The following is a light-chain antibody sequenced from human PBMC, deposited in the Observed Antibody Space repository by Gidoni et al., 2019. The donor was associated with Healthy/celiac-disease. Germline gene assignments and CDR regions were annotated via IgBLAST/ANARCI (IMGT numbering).Light chain of an antibody. Sequence: PSVSGAPGQRVTISCTGSSSNIGAGYDVHWYQQLPGTAPKLLIYGNSTRPSGVPDRFSGSKSGTSASLAITGLQAEDEADYYCQSYDSSLSGSVFGGGTKLTVL. V-gene: IGLV1-40*01. CDR3: QSYDSSLSGSV. CDR2: GNS. J-gene: IGLJ2*01. CDR1: SSNIGAGYD.